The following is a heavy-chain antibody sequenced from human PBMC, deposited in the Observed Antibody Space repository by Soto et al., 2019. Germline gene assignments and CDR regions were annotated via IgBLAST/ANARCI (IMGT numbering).Heavy chain of an antibody. Sequence: VEYLKISFKAFGYSFTPYWIAWVRQMPGKGLELVGIIYPYDTETRYNPSSQGKVTTTAIKSVRTDYLQWSSPKASDTAINYCARARVEGYGGYNALLDYWGQGTPVTVSS. CDR3: ARARVEGYGGYNALLDY. CDR1: GYSFTPYW. D-gene: IGHD5-12*01. V-gene: IGHV5-51*01. CDR2: IYPYDTET. J-gene: IGHJ4*02.